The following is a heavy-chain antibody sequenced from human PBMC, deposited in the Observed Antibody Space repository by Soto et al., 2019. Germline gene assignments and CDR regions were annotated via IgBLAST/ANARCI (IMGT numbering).Heavy chain of an antibody. CDR1: GFSFTSYS. D-gene: IGHD3-3*01. CDR3: ARGFLSNSFDL. CDR2: ISPGGDTL. V-gene: IGHV3-48*02. J-gene: IGHJ3*01. Sequence: GGSLRLSCAASGFSFTSYSLDWVRQAPGRRLEWLAYISPGGDTLHYADSVKGRFTISRDVTKNSLSLQMNSLRDEDTAVYYCARGFLSNSFDLWGQGTMVTVSS.